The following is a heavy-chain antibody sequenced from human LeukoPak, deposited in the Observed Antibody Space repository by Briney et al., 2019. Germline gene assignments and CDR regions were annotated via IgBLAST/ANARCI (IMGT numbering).Heavy chain of an antibody. Sequence: GGSLRLSCAASGFTFGSYAMSWVRQAPGKGLEWVSAISGSGGSTYYADSVKGRFTISRDNSKNTLYLQMNSLRAEDTAVYYCAKGRAPGYSYGFPSGHWGQGTLVTVSS. D-gene: IGHD5-18*01. J-gene: IGHJ4*02. CDR1: GFTFGSYA. V-gene: IGHV3-23*01. CDR3: AKGRAPGYSYGFPSGH. CDR2: ISGSGGST.